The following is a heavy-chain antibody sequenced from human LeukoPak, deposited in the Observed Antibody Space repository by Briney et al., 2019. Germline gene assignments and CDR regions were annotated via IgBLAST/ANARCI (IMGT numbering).Heavy chain of an antibody. D-gene: IGHD2-2*02. J-gene: IGHJ5*02. CDR2: IIPIFGTA. Sequence: SVKVSCKASGYTFTSYGISWVRQAPGQGLEWMGGIIPIFGTANYAQKFQGRVTITTDESTSTAYMELSSLRSEDTAVYYCARDSPYCSSTSCYKSHWFDPWGQGTLVTVSS. CDR1: GYTFTSYG. CDR3: ARDSPYCSSTSCYKSHWFDP. V-gene: IGHV1-69*05.